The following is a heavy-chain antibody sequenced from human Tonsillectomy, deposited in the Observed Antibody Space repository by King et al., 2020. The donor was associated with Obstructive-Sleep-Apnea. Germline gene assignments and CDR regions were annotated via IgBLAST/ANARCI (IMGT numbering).Heavy chain of an antibody. Sequence: ITLKESGPTLVKPTQTLTLTCTFSGFSLSTNGVGVGWIRQPPGKALEWLALIYWDDDKRYSPSLKSRITITKDTSKNQVVLTMTNLDPVDTVTYYCAYRRPLTYYCDYWGQGTLVTVSS. J-gene: IGHJ4*02. CDR2: IYWDDDK. V-gene: IGHV2-5*02. CDR3: AYRRPLTYYCDY. CDR1: GFSLSTNGVG.